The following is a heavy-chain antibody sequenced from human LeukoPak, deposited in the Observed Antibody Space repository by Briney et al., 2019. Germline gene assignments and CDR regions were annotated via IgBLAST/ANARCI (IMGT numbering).Heavy chain of an antibody. CDR3: ARAPTMVRGVIIDYY. D-gene: IGHD3-10*01. Sequence: SETLSLTCAVYGGSFSGYYWSWIRQPPGKGLEWIGEINHSGSTNYNPSLKSRVTISVDTSKNQFSLKLSSVTAADTAVYYCARAPTMVRGVIIDYYWGQGTLVTVSS. V-gene: IGHV4-34*01. CDR1: GGSFSGYY. CDR2: INHSGST. J-gene: IGHJ4*02.